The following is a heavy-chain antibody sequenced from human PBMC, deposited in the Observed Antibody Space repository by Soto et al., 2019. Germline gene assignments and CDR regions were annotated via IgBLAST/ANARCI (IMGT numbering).Heavy chain of an antibody. D-gene: IGHD3-9*01. V-gene: IGHV3-30-3*01. CDR2: ISYDGSNK. J-gene: IGHJ6*02. CDR1: GFTFSSYA. CDR3: ARDEGRYFDWLAPGGYYGMDV. Sequence: GGSLRLSCAASGFTFSSYAMHWVRQAPGKGLEWVAVISYDGSNKYYADSVKGRFTISRDNSKNTLYLQMNSLRAEDTAVYYCARDEGRYFDWLAPGGYYGMDVWGQGTTVTVSS.